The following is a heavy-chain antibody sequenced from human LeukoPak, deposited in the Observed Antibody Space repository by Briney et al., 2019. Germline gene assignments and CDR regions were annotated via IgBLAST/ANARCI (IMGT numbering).Heavy chain of an antibody. CDR1: GFTFTSSA. Sequence: ASVKVSCKASGFTFTSSAVQWVRQARGQRLEWIGWIVVGSGNTNYAQKFQERVTITRDMSTSTAYMELSSLRSDDTAVYYCARDGGSYAIDYWGQGTLVTVSS. J-gene: IGHJ4*02. CDR2: IVVGSGNT. V-gene: IGHV1-58*01. D-gene: IGHD1-26*01. CDR3: ARDGGSYAIDY.